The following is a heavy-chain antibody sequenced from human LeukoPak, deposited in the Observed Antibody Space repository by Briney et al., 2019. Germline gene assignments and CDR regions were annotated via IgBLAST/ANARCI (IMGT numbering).Heavy chain of an antibody. V-gene: IGHV4-34*01. CDR3: ARVPSSGRTFDY. D-gene: IGHD6-19*01. CDR2: INHSGST. CDR1: GGSFSGYY. Sequence: PSETLSLTCAVYGGSFSGYYWSWIRQPPGKGLEWIGEINHSGSTNYNPSLKCRVTISVDTSKNQFSLKLSSVTAADTAVYYCARVPSSGRTFDYWGQGTLVTVSS. J-gene: IGHJ4*02.